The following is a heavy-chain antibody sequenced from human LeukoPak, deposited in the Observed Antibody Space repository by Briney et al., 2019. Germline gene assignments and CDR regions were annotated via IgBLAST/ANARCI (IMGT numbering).Heavy chain of an antibody. CDR3: ARAQGTYYYDSSGQIMGTAFDY. CDR2: IIPILGIA. CDR1: GGTFISYA. J-gene: IGHJ4*02. D-gene: IGHD3-22*01. V-gene: IGHV1-69*04. Sequence: SVKVSCKASGGTFISYAISWVRQAPGQGLEWMGRIIPILGIANYAQKFRGRVTITADKSTSTAYMELSSLRSEDTAVYYCARAQGTYYYDSSGQIMGTAFDYWGQGTLVTVSS.